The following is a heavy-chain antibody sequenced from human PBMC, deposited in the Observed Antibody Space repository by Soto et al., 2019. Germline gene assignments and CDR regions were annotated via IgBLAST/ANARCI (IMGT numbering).Heavy chain of an antibody. Sequence: QVQLVQSGAEVEKPGSSVKVSCKASGGTFSTYAISWMRQAPGQGLEWMGGITPVVGTANYAQKFQGRVRITADESTSTAYLELSSLTPEATAVYYCARAGAAAAGRMDVWGQGTTVTVSS. D-gene: IGHD6-13*01. CDR2: ITPVVGTA. V-gene: IGHV1-69*01. J-gene: IGHJ6*02. CDR1: GGTFSTYA. CDR3: ARAGAAAAGRMDV.